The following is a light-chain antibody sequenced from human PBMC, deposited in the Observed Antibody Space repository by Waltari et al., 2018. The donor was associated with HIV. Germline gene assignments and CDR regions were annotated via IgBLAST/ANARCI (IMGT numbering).Light chain of an antibody. V-gene: IGKV2-28*01. J-gene: IGKJ4*01. CDR1: QSLLHSYGYNS. Sequence: DIVMTQSPLSLPVTPGEPASMSSRPSQSLLHSYGYNSLDLYLQKPGQSPQLLIYLGSNRASGVPDRFSGSGSGTDFTLKISRVEADDVGVYYCMQALQTPTFGGGTKVEIK. CDR3: MQALQTPT. CDR2: LGS.